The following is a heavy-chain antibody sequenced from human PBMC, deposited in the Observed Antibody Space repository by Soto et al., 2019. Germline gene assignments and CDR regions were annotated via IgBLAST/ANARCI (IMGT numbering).Heavy chain of an antibody. CDR2: INHSGSA. Sequence: QVQLQQSGAGLLKPSETLSLTCDVYGGSFSGYIWTWIRQIPGKGLQWIGQINHSGSANYNPSLKSRVTISVHTSNSQFSLELSSVTAADTAVYYCARGLISGSHYSGGWYYFDSWGQGTQVTVSS. CDR3: ARGLISGSHYSGGWYYFDS. J-gene: IGHJ4*02. CDR1: GGSFSGYI. D-gene: IGHD1-26*01. V-gene: IGHV4-34*01.